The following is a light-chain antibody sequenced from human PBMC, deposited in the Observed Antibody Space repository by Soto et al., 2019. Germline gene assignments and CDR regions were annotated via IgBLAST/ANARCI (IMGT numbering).Light chain of an antibody. CDR3: QQYGSSRT. J-gene: IGKJ1*01. Sequence: ELVLTQSPGTLSLSPGERATLSCRASQSVSSSYLDWYQQKPGQAPRLLIYAASSRATGIPDRFSGSGSGTDFTLTISRLEPEDVAMYYCQQYGSSRTFGQGTKVEIK. CDR2: AAS. V-gene: IGKV3-20*01. CDR1: QSVSSSY.